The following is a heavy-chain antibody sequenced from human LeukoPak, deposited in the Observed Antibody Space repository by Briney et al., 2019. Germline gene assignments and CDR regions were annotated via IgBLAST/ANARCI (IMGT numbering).Heavy chain of an antibody. Sequence: GGSLRLSCAASGFTVSSNYMSWVRQAPGKGLEWVSVIYSGGSTYYADSVKGRFTISRDNSKDTLYLQMNSLRAEDTAVYYCARDSLRSHGMDVWGKGTTVTVSS. CDR1: GFTVSSNY. V-gene: IGHV3-53*01. CDR2: IYSGGST. D-gene: IGHD1-26*01. CDR3: ARDSLRSHGMDV. J-gene: IGHJ6*04.